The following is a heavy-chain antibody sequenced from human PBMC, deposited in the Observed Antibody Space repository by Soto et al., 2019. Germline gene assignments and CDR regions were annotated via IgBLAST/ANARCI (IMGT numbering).Heavy chain of an antibody. J-gene: IGHJ3*01. D-gene: IGHD3-16*01. CDR1: GFSFSADGVG. V-gene: IGHV2-5*02. CDR2: IYWDDDA. Sequence: QITLKESGPTLVKPTQTLTLTCIFSGFSFSADGVGVGWIRQPPGKALEWLALIYWDDDARYRPSLKSRLTITKDSSKNQVVLTMTNMDPLDTATYYCAHAFGGTSWPNDAFDVWGQGTVGTVSS. CDR3: AHAFGGTSWPNDAFDV.